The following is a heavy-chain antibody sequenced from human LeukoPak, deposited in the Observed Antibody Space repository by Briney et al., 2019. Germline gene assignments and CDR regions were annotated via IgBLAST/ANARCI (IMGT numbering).Heavy chain of an antibody. V-gene: IGHV1-18*01. D-gene: IGHD3-22*01. Sequence: ASVKVSCKASGYTFTSYGISWVRQAPGQGLEWMGWISAYNGNTNYAQKLQGRVTMTTDTSTSTAYKELRSLRSDDTAVYYCAREGGYYDSSGYPTDYWGQGTLVTVSS. J-gene: IGHJ4*02. CDR2: ISAYNGNT. CDR1: GYTFTSYG. CDR3: AREGGYYDSSGYPTDY.